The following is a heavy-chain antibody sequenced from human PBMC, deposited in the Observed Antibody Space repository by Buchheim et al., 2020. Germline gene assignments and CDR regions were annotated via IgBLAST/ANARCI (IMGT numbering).Heavy chain of an antibody. V-gene: IGHV4-34*01. J-gene: IGHJ4*02. CDR2: INHSGST. CDR3: ARAKGYYYDSRGNYYFDY. Sequence: QVQLQQWGAGLLKPSETLSLTCAVYGGSFSGYYWSWIRQPPGKGLEWIGEINHSGSTNYNPSLKSRVTISVDTSKNQFSLTLSSVTAADTTVYYCARAKGYYYDSRGNYYFDYWGQGTL. D-gene: IGHD3-22*01. CDR1: GGSFSGYY.